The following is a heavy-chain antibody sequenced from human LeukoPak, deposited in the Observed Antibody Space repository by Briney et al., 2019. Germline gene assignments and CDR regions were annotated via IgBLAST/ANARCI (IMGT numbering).Heavy chain of an antibody. CDR1: GGSFSGYY. CDR3: AIPHYYGSGSDAFDI. V-gene: IGHV4-34*01. J-gene: IGHJ3*02. CDR2: INHSGST. D-gene: IGHD3-10*01. Sequence: SETLSLTCAVYGGSFSGYYWSWIRQPPGQGLEWIGEINHSGSTNYNPSLKSRVTISVDTSKNQFSLKLSSVTAADTAVYYCAIPHYYGSGSDAFDIWGQGQWSPSLQ.